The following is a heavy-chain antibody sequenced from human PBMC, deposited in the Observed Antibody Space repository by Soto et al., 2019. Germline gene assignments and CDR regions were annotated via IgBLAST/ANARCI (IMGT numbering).Heavy chain of an antibody. Sequence: ASVKVSCKASGYTFANYGISWVRQAPGQGLEWMGWISHWGNTNYAQKLQGRVTMTTDTSASTAHMELRSLRSDDTAIYFCARDLDGSGSYYTDYWGQGTLVTVSS. CDR3: ARDLDGSGSYYTDY. CDR1: GYTFANYG. D-gene: IGHD3-10*01. J-gene: IGHJ4*02. V-gene: IGHV1-18*01. CDR2: ISHWGNT.